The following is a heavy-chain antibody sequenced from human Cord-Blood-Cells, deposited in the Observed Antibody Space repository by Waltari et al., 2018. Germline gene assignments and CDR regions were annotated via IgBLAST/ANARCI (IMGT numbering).Heavy chain of an antibody. CDR2: IYSGGST. CDR3: ARDLGDY. CDR1: GFTVRSHY. V-gene: IGHV3-53*04. J-gene: IGHJ4*02. D-gene: IGHD7-27*01. Sequence: EVQLVESGGGLVQPGGSLMLSCAASGFTVRSHYMCWVRQAPGKGREWVSVIYSGGSTYYADSVKGRFTSSRHNSKNTLYLQMNSLRAEDTAVYYCARDLGDYWGQGTLVTVSS.